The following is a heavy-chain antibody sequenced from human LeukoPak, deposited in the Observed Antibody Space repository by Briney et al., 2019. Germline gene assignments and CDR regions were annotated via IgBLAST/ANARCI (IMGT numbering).Heavy chain of an antibody. D-gene: IGHD3-16*02. CDR2: IYSGGST. CDR1: GFTVSSNY. CDR3: AREVVWGSYRDAFDI. J-gene: IGHJ3*02. V-gene: IGHV3-53*01. Sequence: GGSLRLSCAASGFTVSSNYMSWVRQAPGKGLEWVSVIYSGGSTYYADSVKGRFTISRDNSKNTLYLQMNSLGAEDTAVYYCAREVVWGSYRDAFDIWGQGTMVTVSS.